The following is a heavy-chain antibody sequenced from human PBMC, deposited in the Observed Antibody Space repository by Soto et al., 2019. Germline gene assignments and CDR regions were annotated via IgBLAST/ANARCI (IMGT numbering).Heavy chain of an antibody. Sequence: PGGSLRLSCTASGFTFGDYAMSWVRQAPGKGLEWVGFIRSKAYGGTTEYAASVKGRFTISRDDSKSIAYLQMNSLKTEDTAVYYCTRDLLWFGELSFDYWDQGTLVTVSS. CDR1: GFTFGDYA. D-gene: IGHD3-10*01. CDR3: TRDLLWFGELSFDY. J-gene: IGHJ4*02. CDR2: IRSKAYGGTT. V-gene: IGHV3-49*04.